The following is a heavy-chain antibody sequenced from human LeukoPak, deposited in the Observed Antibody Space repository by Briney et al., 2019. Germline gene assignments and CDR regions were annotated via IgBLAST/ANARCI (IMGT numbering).Heavy chain of an antibody. CDR3: ARDGLLVGAVDY. V-gene: IGHV1-46*01. Sequence: ASVKVSCKASGYTFTSYYMHWVRQAPGQGLEWMGIINPSGGSTSYAQKFQGRITMTRDTSTSTVYMELSSLRSEDTAVYYCARDGLLVGAVDYWGQGTLVTVSS. J-gene: IGHJ4*02. D-gene: IGHD1-26*01. CDR2: INPSGGST. CDR1: GYTFTSYY.